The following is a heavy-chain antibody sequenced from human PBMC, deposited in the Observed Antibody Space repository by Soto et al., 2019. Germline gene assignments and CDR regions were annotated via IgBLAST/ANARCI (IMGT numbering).Heavy chain of an antibody. J-gene: IGHJ6*02. D-gene: IGHD3-3*01. V-gene: IGHV1-18*01. CDR3: ARGGFLEWLLYGMDV. Sequence: GASVKVSCKASGYTFTNYAISWVRQAPGRGLEWMGWVNTYNGNPNYAQIFQGRVTMTTDTSTSTAYMELRSLRSEDTAVYYCARGGFLEWLLYGMDVWGQGTTVTVSS. CDR2: VNTYNGNP. CDR1: GYTFTNYA.